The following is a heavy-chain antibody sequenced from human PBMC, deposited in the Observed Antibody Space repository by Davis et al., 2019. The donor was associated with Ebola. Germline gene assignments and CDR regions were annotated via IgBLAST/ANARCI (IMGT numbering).Heavy chain of an antibody. CDR3: ARDNAITYYDIWTGGNWFDP. Sequence: ASVKVSCKASGYTFTNYYMHWVRQAPGQGLEWMGIINPSGGSTSYAQKFQGRVTMTRDTSTSTVYMELSSLRSEDTAVYYCARDNAITYYDIWTGGNWFDPWGQGTLVTISS. J-gene: IGHJ5*02. CDR1: GYTFTNYY. V-gene: IGHV1-46*01. CDR2: INPSGGST. D-gene: IGHD3-9*01.